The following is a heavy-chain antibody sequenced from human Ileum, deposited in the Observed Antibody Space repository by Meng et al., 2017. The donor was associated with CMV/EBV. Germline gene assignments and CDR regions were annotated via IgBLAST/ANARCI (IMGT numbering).Heavy chain of an antibody. Sequence: GESLKISCAASGFTFSSYSINWVRQAPGRGLEWIAAISGPGFTTHYADSVKGRFIISKDKPGNTLFLQMNNMRAEDTAIYYCVKERIELWYFDYWGQGTEVTVSS. D-gene: IGHD2-21*01. CDR3: VKERIELWYFDY. V-gene: IGHV3-23*01. CDR2: ISGPGFTT. J-gene: IGHJ4*02. CDR1: GFTFSSYS.